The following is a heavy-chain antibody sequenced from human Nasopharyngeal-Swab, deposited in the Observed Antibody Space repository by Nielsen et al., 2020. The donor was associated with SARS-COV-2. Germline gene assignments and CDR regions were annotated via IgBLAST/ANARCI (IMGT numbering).Heavy chain of an antibody. J-gene: IGHJ4*02. D-gene: IGHD3-22*01. V-gene: IGHV3-15*01. CDR3: TTALFTYYYDSSGYYYVDY. CDR2: IKGKTDGGTT. CDR1: GFTFTNAW. Sequence: GESLKISCAASGFTFTNAWMSWVRQAPGKGLEWVGRIKGKTDGGTTDYAAPVKGRFTISRDDSKNTLYLQMNSLKTEDTAVYYCTTALFTYYYDSSGYYYVDYWGQGTLVTVSS.